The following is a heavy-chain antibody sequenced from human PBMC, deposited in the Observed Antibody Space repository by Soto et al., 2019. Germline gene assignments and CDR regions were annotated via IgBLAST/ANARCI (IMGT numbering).Heavy chain of an antibody. CDR1: GGSISSGGYY. V-gene: IGHV4-31*03. D-gene: IGHD5-18*01. CDR2: IYYSGST. J-gene: IGHJ4*02. Sequence: SETLSLTCTVSGGSISSGGYYWSWIRQHPGKGLEWIGYIYYSGSTYYNPSLKSRVTISVDTSKNQFSLKLSSVTAADTAVYSCARSLQLWSLYYFDYWGQGTLVTSPQ. CDR3: ARSLQLWSLYYFDY.